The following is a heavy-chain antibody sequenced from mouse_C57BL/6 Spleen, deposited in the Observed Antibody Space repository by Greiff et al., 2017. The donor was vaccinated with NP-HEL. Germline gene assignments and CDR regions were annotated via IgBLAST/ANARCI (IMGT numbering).Heavy chain of an antibody. Sequence: VQLQQPGAELVKPGASVKLSCKASGYTFTSYWMHWVKQRPGQGLEWIGMIHPNSGSTNYNEKFKSKATLTVDKSSSTAYMQLSSLTSEDSAVYYCARDRYGSSYGYFDYWGQGTTRTVSS. V-gene: IGHV1-64*01. CDR1: GYTFTSYW. D-gene: IGHD1-1*01. CDR2: IHPNSGST. CDR3: ARDRYGSSYGYFDY. J-gene: IGHJ2*01.